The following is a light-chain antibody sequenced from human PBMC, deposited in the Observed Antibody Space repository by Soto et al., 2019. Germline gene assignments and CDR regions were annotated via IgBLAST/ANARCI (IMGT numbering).Light chain of an antibody. CDR3: SSYTAASTLDVV. J-gene: IGLJ2*01. CDR1: SSDGDS. Sequence: QSALTQPASVSGSPGQSITISCSGTSSDGDSVSWYQQHPGKAPKLIIYEVTNRPSGVSNRFSGSKSDYTASLTISGLQAEDEADYYCSSYTAASTLDVVFGGGTKVTGL. V-gene: IGLV2-14*01. CDR2: EVT.